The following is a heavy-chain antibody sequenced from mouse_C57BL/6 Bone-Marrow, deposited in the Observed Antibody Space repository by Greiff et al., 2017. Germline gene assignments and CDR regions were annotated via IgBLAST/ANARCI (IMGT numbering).Heavy chain of an antibody. J-gene: IGHJ2*01. CDR3: ARHRCYAYIDY. CDR2: ISSGGSYT. Sequence: EVQLVKSGGDLVKPGGSLKLSCAASGFTFSSYGMSWVRQTPDKRLEWVATISSGGSYTYYPDSVKGRVTISRDNAKNTLYLQMSSLKSEDTALYYCARHRCYAYIDYWGQGTTLTVSS. V-gene: IGHV5-6*01. D-gene: IGHD1-1*01. CDR1: GFTFSSYG.